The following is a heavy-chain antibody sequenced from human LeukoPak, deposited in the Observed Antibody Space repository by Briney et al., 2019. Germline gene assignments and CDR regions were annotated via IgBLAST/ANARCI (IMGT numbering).Heavy chain of an antibody. Sequence: PGGSLRLSCAASGFTFSTYWMHWVRQTPGKGLVWVSRIYIDGSSTNYADSVKGRFTISRDNAKNTLYLQMNSLRADDTAVYYCARGASARQDYWGQGTLVAVSS. D-gene: IGHD2-2*01. CDR3: ARGASARQDY. CDR1: GFTFSTYW. CDR2: IYIDGSST. J-gene: IGHJ4*02. V-gene: IGHV3-74*01.